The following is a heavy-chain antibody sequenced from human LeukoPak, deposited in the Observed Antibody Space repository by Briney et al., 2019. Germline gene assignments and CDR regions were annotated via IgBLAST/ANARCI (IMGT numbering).Heavy chain of an antibody. D-gene: IGHD3-3*01. CDR1: GFTFSNHW. J-gene: IGHJ3*02. Sequence: GGSLRLSCVASGFTFSNHWMSWVRRAPGKGLEWVANIKEDGSREYYVDSVKGRFTISRDNAKNSLYLQMNSLRVEDTAVYYCARAGITIFGVVFDAFDIWGQGTMVTVSS. V-gene: IGHV3-7*01. CDR3: ARAGITIFGVVFDAFDI. CDR2: IKEDGSRE.